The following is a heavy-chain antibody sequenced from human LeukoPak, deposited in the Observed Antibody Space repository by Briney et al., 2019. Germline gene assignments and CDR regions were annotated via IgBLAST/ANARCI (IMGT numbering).Heavy chain of an antibody. D-gene: IGHD4-23*01. J-gene: IGHJ4*02. Sequence: PGGSLRLSCAASGFTFSSYEMNWVRQAPGKGLEWVSYISSSGSTIYYADSVKGRFTISRDNAKNSLYLQMNSLRAEDTAVYYCAKFTTTVVTPAYLNYWGQGTLVTVSS. CDR2: ISSSGSTI. V-gene: IGHV3-48*03. CDR3: AKFTTTVVTPAYLNY. CDR1: GFTFSSYE.